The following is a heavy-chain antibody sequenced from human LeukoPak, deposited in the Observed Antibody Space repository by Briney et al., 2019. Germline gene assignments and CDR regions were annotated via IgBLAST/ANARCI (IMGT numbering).Heavy chain of an antibody. CDR3: ARGNYHAMDV. V-gene: IGHV3-33*05. CDR1: GFIFSHYG. J-gene: IGHJ6*02. CDR2: IQNDASTE. Sequence: GGSLRLSCAASGFIFSHYGMHWVRQALGKGLEWVAVIQNDASTENFADSVKGRFTISRDNSKNTVFLQMNSLRVEDTAVYYCARGNYHAMDVWGQGTTVTVSS.